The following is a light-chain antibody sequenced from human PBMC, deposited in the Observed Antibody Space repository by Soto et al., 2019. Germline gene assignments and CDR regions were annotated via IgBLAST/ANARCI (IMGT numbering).Light chain of an antibody. Sequence: EIVLTQSPGTLSLSPGERATLSCRSSQSVINNYLAWYQQKPGQAPRLLIYGASTRATGIPARFSGSGSGTEFTLTISSLQSEDFAVYYCQQYNNWPPTFGQGSKVDI. J-gene: IGKJ1*01. V-gene: IGKV3-15*01. CDR3: QQYNNWPPT. CDR1: QSVINN. CDR2: GAS.